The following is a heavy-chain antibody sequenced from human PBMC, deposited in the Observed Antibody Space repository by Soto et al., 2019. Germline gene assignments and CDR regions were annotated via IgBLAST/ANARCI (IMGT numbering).Heavy chain of an antibody. V-gene: IGHV1-3*01. CDR2: INAGNGNT. J-gene: IGHJ4*02. D-gene: IGHD3-22*01. Sequence: ASVKVSCKASGYTFTSYAMHWVRQAPGQRLEWMGWINAGNGNTKYSQKFQGRVTITRDTSASTAYMELSSLRSEDTSVYYCARVGVCYYDSSGYSFDYWGQGTLVTVSS. CDR3: ARVGVCYYDSSGYSFDY. CDR1: GYTFTSYA.